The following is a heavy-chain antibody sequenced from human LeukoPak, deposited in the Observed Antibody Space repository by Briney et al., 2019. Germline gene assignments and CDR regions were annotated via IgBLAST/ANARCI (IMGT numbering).Heavy chain of an antibody. CDR1: GFSLTTNGVG. V-gene: IGHV2-5*02. Sequence: SGPTLVKPTQTLTLTCTFSGFSLTTNGVGVGWIRQPPGKALEWLALIYWDDDKRYSPSLERRLTITKDTSKNQVVLTMTNTAPVDTPTFYCAQTVAPRIAVSGGQGTLVTVPS. J-gene: IGHJ4*02. CDR2: IYWDDDK. D-gene: IGHD6-19*01. CDR3: AQTVAPRIAVS.